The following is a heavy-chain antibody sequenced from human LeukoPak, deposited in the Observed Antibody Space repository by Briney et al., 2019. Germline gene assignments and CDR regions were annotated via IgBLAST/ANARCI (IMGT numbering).Heavy chain of an antibody. Sequence: GGSLRLSCAASGFTFSSYVMHWVRQAPGKGLEWVAIISYDGSNEYYADSVKGRFTISRDNSKNTLYLQMNSLSPEDTALYYCARSSTTVTTRYFDLWGRGTLVTVSS. D-gene: IGHD4-17*01. CDR2: ISYDGSNE. CDR3: ARSSTTVTTRYFDL. CDR1: GFTFSSYV. V-gene: IGHV3-30*04. J-gene: IGHJ2*01.